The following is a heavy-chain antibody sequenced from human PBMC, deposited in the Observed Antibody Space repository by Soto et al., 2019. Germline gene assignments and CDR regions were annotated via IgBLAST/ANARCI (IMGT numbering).Heavy chain of an antibody. J-gene: IGHJ6*02. Sequence: GESLKISCKASGYSFTNYWIGWVRQMPGKGLEWMGIIYPGDSDTRYSPSFQGQVTISADKSISTAYLQWSSLKASDTAMYYCARRHCSSTRCYDGMDVWGQGTTVTVS. CDR3: ARRHCSSTRCYDGMDV. D-gene: IGHD2-2*01. CDR2: IYPGDSDT. CDR1: GYSFTNYW. V-gene: IGHV5-51*01.